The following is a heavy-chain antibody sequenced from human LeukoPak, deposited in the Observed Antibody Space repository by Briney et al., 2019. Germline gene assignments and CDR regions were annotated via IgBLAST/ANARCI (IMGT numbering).Heavy chain of an antibody. J-gene: IGHJ4*02. Sequence: GGSLRLSCAASGFTFSSYAMSWVRQAPGKGLEWVTAISGSGGSTYYADSVKGRFIISRDNSKNTLYLQMNSLGAEDTAVYYCAKRPGYYYDSSGYYYPFDYWGQGTLVTVSS. CDR2: ISGSGGST. CDR3: AKRPGYYYDSSGYYYPFDY. D-gene: IGHD3-22*01. V-gene: IGHV3-23*01. CDR1: GFTFSSYA.